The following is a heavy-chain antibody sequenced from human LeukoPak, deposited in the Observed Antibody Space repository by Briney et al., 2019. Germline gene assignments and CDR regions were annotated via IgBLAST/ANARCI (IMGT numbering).Heavy chain of an antibody. CDR3: ARPPKTGYKAFDI. CDR2: ISSGGSYI. V-gene: IGHV3-21*01. J-gene: IGHJ3*02. CDR1: GFTFIDYT. Sequence: PGGSLRLSCAGSGFTFIDYTMNWVRQAPGKGLEWVSSISSGGSYIHYADSVKGRFTISRDNAKNSLYLQMNSLRAEDTAVYYCARPPKTGYKAFDIWGQGTMVTVSS. D-gene: IGHD1-20*01.